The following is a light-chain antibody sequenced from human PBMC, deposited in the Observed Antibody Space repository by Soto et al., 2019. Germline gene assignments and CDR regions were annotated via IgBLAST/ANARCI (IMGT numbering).Light chain of an antibody. Sequence: SVLTQPPSASGSPGQSVTISCTGTSSDVGDYNYVSWYQQHPGKAPKLMIYEVSKRPSGVPDRFSGSKSGSTASLTVSGLQAEDEADYFCNSYAGSSNYVFGTGTKVTVL. CDR1: SSDVGDYNY. CDR3: NSYAGSSNYV. J-gene: IGLJ1*01. CDR2: EVS. V-gene: IGLV2-8*01.